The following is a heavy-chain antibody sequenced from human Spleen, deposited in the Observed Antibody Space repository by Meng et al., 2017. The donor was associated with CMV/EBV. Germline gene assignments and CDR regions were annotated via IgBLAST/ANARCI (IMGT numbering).Heavy chain of an antibody. CDR2: IDYDGTNK. Sequence: GGSLRLSCAVSGFIFSDYGIHWVRQAPGKGLEWVAHIDYDGTNKVYADSVKGRFTTTRDNAKNSLFLQMNRLGAEDTAVYYCARVAAAGRGMDVWGQGTTVTVSS. CDR1: GFIFSDYG. CDR3: ARVAAAGRGMDV. J-gene: IGHJ6*02. V-gene: IGHV3-33*03. D-gene: IGHD6-13*01.